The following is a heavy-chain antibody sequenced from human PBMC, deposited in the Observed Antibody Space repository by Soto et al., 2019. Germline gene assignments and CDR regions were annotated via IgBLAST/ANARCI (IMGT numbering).Heavy chain of an antibody. D-gene: IGHD6-19*01. Sequence: QLQLQESGSGLVKPSETLSLTCTVSGDSISSAGYSWSWIRQSPGKGLEWIGNILHSGSAFYNPSLKSRVTISLDRSKNQFSLRLTSVTAADAAVYYCARDRKGVAGSYYYGLDVWGQGTTVTVSS. V-gene: IGHV4-30-2*06. CDR1: GDSISSAGYS. CDR3: ARDRKGVAGSYYYGLDV. CDR2: ILHSGSA. J-gene: IGHJ6*02.